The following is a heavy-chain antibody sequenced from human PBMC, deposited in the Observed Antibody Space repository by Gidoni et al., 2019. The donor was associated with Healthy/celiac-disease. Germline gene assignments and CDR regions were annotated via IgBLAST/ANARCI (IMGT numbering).Heavy chain of an antibody. D-gene: IGHD2-15*01. CDR2: ISSSSSYI. CDR3: ARDGGGYFDY. J-gene: IGHJ4*02. Sequence: EVQLVESGGGMVKPGGSLRLPWPASGFTFSSYSMNWVRQAPGKGLEWVSSISSSSSYIYYSDSVKSRFTISRDNAKNSLYLQMNRLRAEDTAVYYCARDGGGYFDYWGQGTLVTVSS. CDR1: GFTFSSYS. V-gene: IGHV3-21*01.